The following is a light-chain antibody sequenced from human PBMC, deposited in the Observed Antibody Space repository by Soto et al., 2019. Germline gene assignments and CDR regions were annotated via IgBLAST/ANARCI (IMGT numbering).Light chain of an antibody. CDR1: QGISNY. CDR2: DAS. V-gene: IGKV1-27*01. CDR3: QKYKSAPLT. Sequence: DIQMTQSPSSLSASVGDRFTITCRASQGISNYVAWYQQKPGKVPELLIYDASTLQSGVPSRFSGSGSGTDFTLTISRLQPEDVATYYCQKYKSAPLTFGPGTKVEIK. J-gene: IGKJ3*01.